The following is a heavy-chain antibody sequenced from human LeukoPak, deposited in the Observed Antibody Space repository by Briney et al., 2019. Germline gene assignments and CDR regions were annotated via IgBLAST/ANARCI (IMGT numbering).Heavy chain of an antibody. Sequence: SETLSLTCTVSGGSISSGGNYWSWLRQLPGKGLEWLGYIYYVGNTNYNPSLKSRLSMSVDTSKNQFSLSLTSVTAADTAVYYCARHAGGAVDYWGQGTLVTVSS. D-gene: IGHD2-21*01. CDR3: ARHAGGAVDY. V-gene: IGHV4-31*03. J-gene: IGHJ4*02. CDR1: GGSISSGGNY. CDR2: IYYVGNT.